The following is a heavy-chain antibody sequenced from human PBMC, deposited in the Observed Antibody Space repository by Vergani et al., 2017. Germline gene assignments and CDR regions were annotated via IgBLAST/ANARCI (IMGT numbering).Heavy chain of an antibody. J-gene: IGHJ4*02. V-gene: IGHV4-39*01. CDR3: ARHRVSDYGDLGVFDY. Sequence: QVQLQESGPGLVKPSETLSLTCTVSGGSISSSSYYWGWIRQPPGKGLEWIGSIYYSGSTYYNPSLKSRVTISVDTSKNQFSLKLSSVTAADTAVYYCARHRVSDYGDLGVFDYWGQGTLVTVSS. D-gene: IGHD4-17*01. CDR2: IYYSGST. CDR1: GGSISSSSYY.